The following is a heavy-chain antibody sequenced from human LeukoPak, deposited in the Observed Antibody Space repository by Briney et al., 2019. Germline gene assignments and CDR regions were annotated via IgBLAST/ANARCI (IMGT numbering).Heavy chain of an antibody. V-gene: IGHV1-2*04. CDR2: INPNSGGT. CDR1: GYTFTDYY. J-gene: IGHJ4*02. Sequence: ASVKVSCKASGYTFTDYYMHWVRQAPGQGLEWMGWINPNSGGTNYAQKFQGWVTMTRDTSISTAYMELSRLRSDDTAVYYCARSHDDRNYYFDYWGQGTLVTVSS. CDR3: ARSHDDRNYYFDY. D-gene: IGHD3-3*01.